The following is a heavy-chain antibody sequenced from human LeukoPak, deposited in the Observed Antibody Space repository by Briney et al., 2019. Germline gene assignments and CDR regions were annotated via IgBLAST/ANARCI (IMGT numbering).Heavy chain of an antibody. V-gene: IGHV3-23*01. Sequence: GGSLRLSCAASGFTFSSYGMSWVRQVPGKGLEWVSAISGSGGSTYYADSVKGRFTISRDNSKNTLYLQMNSLRAEDTAVYYCAKYGLGSGIQVWGDFGMDVWGQGTTVTVSS. CDR1: GFTFSSYG. CDR2: ISGSGGST. CDR3: AKYGLGSGIQVWGDFGMDV. D-gene: IGHD5-18*01. J-gene: IGHJ6*02.